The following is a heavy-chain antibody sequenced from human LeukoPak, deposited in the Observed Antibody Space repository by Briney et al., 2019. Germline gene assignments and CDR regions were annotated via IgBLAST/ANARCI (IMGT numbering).Heavy chain of an antibody. D-gene: IGHD5-18*01. V-gene: IGHV3-9*01. J-gene: IGHJ4*02. CDR1: GFTFDDYA. Sequence: GGSLRLSCAASGFTFDDYAMHWVRQPPGKGLEWVSGISWNSNNIAYADSVKGRFTISRDNAKNSLYLHMNSLRAEDTALYYCAKEMGGYRYGRFDYWGQGTLVTVSS. CDR3: AKEMGGYRYGRFDY. CDR2: ISWNSNNI.